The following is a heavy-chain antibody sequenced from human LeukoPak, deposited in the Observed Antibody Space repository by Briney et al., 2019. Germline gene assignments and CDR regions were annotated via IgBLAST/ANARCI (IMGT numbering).Heavy chain of an antibody. Sequence: GASVKVSCKASGYTFTSYGISWVRQAPGQGLEWMGWISAYNGNTNYAQKLQGRVTMTTDTSTSTAYMELRSLRSDDTAVYYCARDRQWLGRTNWFDPWGQGTLVTVSS. CDR1: GYTFTSYG. CDR2: ISAYNGNT. J-gene: IGHJ5*02. D-gene: IGHD6-19*01. CDR3: ARDRQWLGRTNWFDP. V-gene: IGHV1-18*01.